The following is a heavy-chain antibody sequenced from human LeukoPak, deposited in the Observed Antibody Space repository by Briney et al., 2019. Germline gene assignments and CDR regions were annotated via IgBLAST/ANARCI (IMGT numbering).Heavy chain of an antibody. V-gene: IGHV4-34*01. D-gene: IGHD4-17*01. CDR3: ARGQSVTILFDY. Sequence: SETLSLTCAVYGGSFSGYYWSWIRQPPGKGLEWIGEINHSGSTNYNPSLKSRVTISVDTSKNQFSLKLSSVTAADTAVYYCARGQSVTILFDYWGQGTLVTVSS. J-gene: IGHJ4*02. CDR2: INHSGST. CDR1: GGSFSGYY.